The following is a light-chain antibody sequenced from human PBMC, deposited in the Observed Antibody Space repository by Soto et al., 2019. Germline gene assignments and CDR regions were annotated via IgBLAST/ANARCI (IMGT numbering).Light chain of an antibody. CDR3: SSYTSSSSYV. CDR2: DVS. V-gene: IGLV2-14*01. J-gene: IGLJ1*01. CDR1: SSDFGGYNY. Sequence: LTQPASVSGSPGQSITISCTGTSSDFGGYNYVSWYQQHPGKAPKLMIYDVSNRPSGVSNRFSGSKSGNTASLSISGLQAEDEAYYYCSSYTSSSSYVFGTGTKVIVL.